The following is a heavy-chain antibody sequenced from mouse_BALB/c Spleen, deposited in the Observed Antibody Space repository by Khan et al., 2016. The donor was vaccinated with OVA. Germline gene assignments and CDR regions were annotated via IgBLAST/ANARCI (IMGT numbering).Heavy chain of an antibody. CDR3: AREWGAWFAY. J-gene: IGHJ3*01. CDR2: LNPGSGNS. CDR1: GYPFTDYY. Sequence: QVQLKQSGAELARPGASVKLSCKASGYPFTDYYIDWVKQRTGQGLEWIGELNPGSGNSYYNEKFKGKATLTADKSSNTAFVQLSSLTSDDSAVYFCAREWGAWFAYWGQGTLGTVSA. V-gene: IGHV1-77*01.